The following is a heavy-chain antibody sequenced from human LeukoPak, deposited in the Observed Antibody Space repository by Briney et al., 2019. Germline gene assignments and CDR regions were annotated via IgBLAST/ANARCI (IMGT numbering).Heavy chain of an antibody. J-gene: IGHJ4*02. D-gene: IGHD3-9*01. V-gene: IGHV4-39*01. CDR1: GASISTNSYY. CDR2: IYYSGST. CDR3: ARQGPIRYFDWLSKGGKNYFDY. Sequence: SETLSLTCTVSGASISTNSYYWGWIRQPPGKGLEWIGSIYYSGSTYYNPSLKSRVTISIGTSKNQFSLTLTSVTAADTALYYCARQGPIRYFDWLSKGGKNYFDYWGQGNLVTVSS.